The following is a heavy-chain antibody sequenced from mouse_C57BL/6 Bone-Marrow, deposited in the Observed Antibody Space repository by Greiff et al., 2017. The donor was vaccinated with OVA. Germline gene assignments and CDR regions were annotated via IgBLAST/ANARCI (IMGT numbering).Heavy chain of an antibody. V-gene: IGHV4-1*01. CDR2: INPDSSTI. Sequence: EASGIDFSRYWMSWVRRAPGKGLEWIGEINPDSSTINYAPSLKYKFIISRDNAKNTLYLQMSKVRSEDTALYYCARRGKLGMFAYWGQGTLVTVSA. CDR3: ARRGKLGMFAY. J-gene: IGHJ3*01. D-gene: IGHD4-1*01. CDR1: GIDFSRYW.